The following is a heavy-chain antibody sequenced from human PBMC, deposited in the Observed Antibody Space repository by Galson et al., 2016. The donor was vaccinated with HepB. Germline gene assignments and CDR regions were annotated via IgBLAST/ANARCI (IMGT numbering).Heavy chain of an antibody. CDR1: GFTLSNYA. Sequence: SLRLSRAASGFTLSNYAMTWVRQAPGKGPHLHPSISDSGAPTYYPDSVKGRFPISRGNSKNTLYLQMNSLRAEDAAVYYCAGVAGGFDYVGGDDLRSYYVYCWGLGSRVTVSS. V-gene: IGHV3-23*01. D-gene: IGHD3-16*01. J-gene: IGHJ4*02. CDR3: AGVAGGFDYVGGDDLRSYYVYC. CDR2: ISDSGAPT.